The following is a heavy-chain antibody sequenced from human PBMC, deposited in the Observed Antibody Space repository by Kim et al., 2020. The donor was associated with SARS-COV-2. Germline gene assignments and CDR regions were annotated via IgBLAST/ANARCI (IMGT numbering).Heavy chain of an antibody. Sequence: TSSADSVEGRFTISRDNAKNTLYLQMNSLRAEDTAVYYCARGAGRAFDIWGQGTVVTVSS. CDR2: T. V-gene: IGHV3-74*01. CDR3: ARGAGRAFDI. J-gene: IGHJ3*02.